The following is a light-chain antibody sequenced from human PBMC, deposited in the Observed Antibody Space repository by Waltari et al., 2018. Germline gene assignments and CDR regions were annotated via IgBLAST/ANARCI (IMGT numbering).Light chain of an antibody. CDR3: QQYNNWPLFT. CDR2: GAS. V-gene: IGKV3-15*01. Sequence: EIVMTQSPATLSLSPGDRATLPCRASQSVSSNLAWYQQKPGQAPRLLIYGASTRATGIPARFSGSGSGTEFTLTISSLQSEDFAVYYCQQYNNWPLFTFGPGTKVDIK. CDR1: QSVSSN. J-gene: IGKJ3*01.